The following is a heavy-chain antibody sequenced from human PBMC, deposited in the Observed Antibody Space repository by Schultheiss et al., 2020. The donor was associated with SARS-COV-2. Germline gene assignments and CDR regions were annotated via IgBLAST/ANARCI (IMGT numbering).Heavy chain of an antibody. J-gene: IGHJ4*02. CDR1: GYTFTSYD. CDR2: ISPHNANT. Sequence: ASVKVSCKASGYTFTSYDINWVRQATGQGLEWMGWISPHNANTRYAQKFQGRVTLTTETSTSTVYMDLRSLRSDDTAVYYCARDGYSSGWPNHDYWGQGTXXTVSS. D-gene: IGHD6-19*01. CDR3: ARDGYSSGWPNHDY. V-gene: IGHV1-18*01.